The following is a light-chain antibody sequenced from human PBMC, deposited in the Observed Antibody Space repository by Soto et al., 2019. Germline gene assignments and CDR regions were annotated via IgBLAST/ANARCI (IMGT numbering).Light chain of an antibody. CDR3: QQANTFPLT. J-gene: IGKJ5*01. CDR2: DAS. Sequence: IQKTQSPSTLTASVGDRVTITCRASHNIERWMAWYQQKPGKAPSLLIFDASTLHSGVPSRFSGSGSGTDFTLTISSLQAEDFATYYCQQANTFPLTFGQGTRLEIK. CDR1: HNIERW. V-gene: IGKV1-12*01.